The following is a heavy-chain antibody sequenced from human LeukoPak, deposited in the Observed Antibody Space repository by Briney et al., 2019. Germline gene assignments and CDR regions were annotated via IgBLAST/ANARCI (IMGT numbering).Heavy chain of an antibody. CDR3: ARGYCSSTSCYNWFDP. Sequence: SVKVSCKASGGTFSSYAISWVRQAPGQGLEWMGGIIPIFGTANYAQKFQGRVTITADESTSTAYMELSSLRSEDTAVYYCARGYCSSTSCYNWFDPWGQGTLVTVSS. CDR1: GGTFSSYA. CDR2: IIPIFGTA. V-gene: IGHV1-69*13. J-gene: IGHJ5*02. D-gene: IGHD2-2*01.